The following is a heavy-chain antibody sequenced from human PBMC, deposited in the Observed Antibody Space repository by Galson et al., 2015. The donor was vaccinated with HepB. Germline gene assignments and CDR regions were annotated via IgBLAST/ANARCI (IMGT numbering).Heavy chain of an antibody. CDR3: ARDSGYVSGWYAGRGGFDY. D-gene: IGHD6-19*01. Sequence: SLRLSCAASGFTLSSYAIHWVRQAPGKGLEWVTVISYDGRNQNYADSVMGRFTISRDNSKDTVHLQMSSLRADDTAVYYCARDSGYVSGWYAGRGGFDYWGQGTLVTVSS. CDR1: GFTLSSYA. CDR2: ISYDGRNQ. J-gene: IGHJ4*02. V-gene: IGHV3-30*03.